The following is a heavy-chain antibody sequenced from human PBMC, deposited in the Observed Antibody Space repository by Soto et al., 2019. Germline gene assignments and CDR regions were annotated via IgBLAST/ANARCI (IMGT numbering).Heavy chain of an antibody. V-gene: IGHV3-30*04. Sequence: GALRLSCAASGFTFSSYAMHWVRQAPGKGLEWVAVISYDGSNKYYADSVKGRFTISRDNSKNTLYLQMNSLRAEDTAVYYCARVFNGLESYYYYMDVWGKGTTVTVSS. J-gene: IGHJ6*03. CDR3: ARVFNGLESYYYYMDV. CDR1: GFTFSSYA. CDR2: ISYDGSNK.